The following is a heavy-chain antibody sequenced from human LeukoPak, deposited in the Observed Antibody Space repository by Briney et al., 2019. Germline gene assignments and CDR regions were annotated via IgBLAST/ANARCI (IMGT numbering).Heavy chain of an antibody. CDR2: ITSPVGHI. CDR3: ATDGRGSGWYGFDY. V-gene: IGHV3-21*01. D-gene: IGHD6-19*01. CDR1: GFTFSTYS. J-gene: IGHJ4*02. Sequence: GGSLRLSCAASGFTFSTYSMNWVRQAPGKGLEWVSSITSPVGHIYYADSLKGRITISRDNARSSLYLQMNSLRAEDTAVYYCATDGRGSGWYGFDYWGQGTLVTVSS.